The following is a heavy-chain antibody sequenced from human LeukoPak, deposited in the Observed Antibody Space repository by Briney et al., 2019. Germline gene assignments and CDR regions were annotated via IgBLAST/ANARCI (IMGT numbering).Heavy chain of an antibody. J-gene: IGHJ4*02. D-gene: IGHD4-17*01. Sequence: PGGSLRLSCRGSGFSFGDYAVTWVRQAPGKGLEWVSAISGSDGNTFYADSVKGRFTISRDNSKNTLSLQMNNLRAEDTALYYCARDSSVPYGITDWGQGTLVTVSS. CDR3: ARDSSVPYGITD. V-gene: IGHV3-23*01. CDR1: GFSFGDYA. CDR2: ISGSDGNT.